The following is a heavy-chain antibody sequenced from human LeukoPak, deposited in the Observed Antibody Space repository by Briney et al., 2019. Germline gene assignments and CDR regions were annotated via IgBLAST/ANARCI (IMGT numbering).Heavy chain of an antibody. CDR3: TREASTWGLPPGVSGY. V-gene: IGHV3-49*03. D-gene: IGHD1-26*01. J-gene: IGHJ4*02. Sequence: GGSLRLSCTASGFTFGDYAMSWFRQAPGKGLEWVGFIRSKAYGGTTEYAASVKGRFTISRDDSKSIAYLQMNSLKTEDTAVYYCTREASTWGLPPGVSGYWGQGTLVTVSS. CDR1: GFTFGDYA. CDR2: IRSKAYGGTT.